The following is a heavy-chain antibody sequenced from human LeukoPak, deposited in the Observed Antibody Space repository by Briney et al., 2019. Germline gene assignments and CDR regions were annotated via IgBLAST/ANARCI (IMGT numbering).Heavy chain of an antibody. CDR1: GYTFTGYY. CDR3: ARGDSSGYSY. Sequence: ASVKVSCKASGYTFTGYYMHWVRQAPGRGLEWMGRINPNSGGTNYAQKFQGRVSMTRDTSISTAYMELSRLRSDDTSVYYCARGDSSGYSYWGQGTLVTVSS. CDR2: INPNSGGT. D-gene: IGHD3-22*01. V-gene: IGHV1-2*06. J-gene: IGHJ4*02.